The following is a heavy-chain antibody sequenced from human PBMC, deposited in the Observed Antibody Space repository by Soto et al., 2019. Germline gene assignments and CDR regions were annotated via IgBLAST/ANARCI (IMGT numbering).Heavy chain of an antibody. V-gene: IGHV1-3*01. J-gene: IGHJ4*02. CDR2: INAGNGNT. CDR3: ARGITLPNPLDY. D-gene: IGHD1-20*01. Sequence: ASVKVSCKAPGYTFTSYAMHWVRQAPGQRLEWMGWINAGNGNTKYSQKFQGRVTITRDTSASTAYMELSSLRSEDTAVYYCARGITLPNPLDYWGQGTLVTGTS. CDR1: GYTFTSYA.